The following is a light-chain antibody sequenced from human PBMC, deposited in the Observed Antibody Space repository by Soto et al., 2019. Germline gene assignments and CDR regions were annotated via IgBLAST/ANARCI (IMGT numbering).Light chain of an antibody. CDR2: DVN. V-gene: IGLV2-14*01. CDR1: SSDVGGYNY. J-gene: IGLJ3*02. Sequence: QSALTQPASVSGSPGQSITISCTGTSSDVGGYNYVSWYQQHPGKAPKLMIYDVNNRPLGVSNRFSGSKSGNTASLTISGLQAEDEADYYCSSYTTTSTLVFGGGTKVTVL. CDR3: SSYTTTSTLV.